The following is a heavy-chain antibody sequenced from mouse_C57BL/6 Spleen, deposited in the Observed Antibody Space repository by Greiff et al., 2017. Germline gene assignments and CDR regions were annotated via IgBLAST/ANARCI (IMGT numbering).Heavy chain of an antibody. CDR2: ISYSGST. CDR1: GYSITSGYD. Sequence: EVKLQESGPGMVKPSQSLSLTCTVTGYSITSGYDWHWIRHFPGNKLEWMGYISYSGSTNYNPSLKSRISITHDTSKNHFFLKLNSVTTEDTATYYCARAYSNLYFDYWGQGTTLTVSS. D-gene: IGHD2-5*01. CDR3: ARAYSNLYFDY. J-gene: IGHJ2*01. V-gene: IGHV3-1*01.